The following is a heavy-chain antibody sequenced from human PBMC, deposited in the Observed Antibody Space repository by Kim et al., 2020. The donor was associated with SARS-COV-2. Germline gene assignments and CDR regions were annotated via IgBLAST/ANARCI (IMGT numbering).Heavy chain of an antibody. D-gene: IGHD2-2*01. J-gene: IGHJ6*02. CDR2: IYYTGAT. CDR1: GGSISSSRYY. V-gene: IGHV4-39*01. CDR3: ASPLGTGYHYHMDV. Sequence: SETLSLTCTVSGGSISSSRYYWGWIRQPPGKGLEWIGSIYYTGATYYNPSLNSRVSISLDTSKNQFSLKLRSVTATDTAVFYCASPLGTGYHYHMDVWGPGTTVAVSS.